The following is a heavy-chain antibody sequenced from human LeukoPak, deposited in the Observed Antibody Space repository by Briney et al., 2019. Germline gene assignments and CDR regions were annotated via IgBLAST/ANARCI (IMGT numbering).Heavy chain of an antibody. V-gene: IGHV3-74*01. CDR3: STGSGHAFDI. CDR1: GFTFSSYW. CDR2: INSDGSST. D-gene: IGHD3-10*01. Sequence: GGSLRLSCAASGFTFSSYWMHWVRQVPGKGLVWVTRINSDGSSTSYAGSVKGRFTISRDNAKNALYVQMNSLRAEDTAVYYCSTGSGHAFDIWGRGTMVTVSS. J-gene: IGHJ3*02.